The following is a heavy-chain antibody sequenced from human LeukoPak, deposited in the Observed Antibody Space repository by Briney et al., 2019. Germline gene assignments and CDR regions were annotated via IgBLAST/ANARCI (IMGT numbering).Heavy chain of an antibody. D-gene: IGHD2-15*01. CDR3: AKDDIVVVVAATPTNVLDY. J-gene: IGHJ4*02. CDR1: GFTFSTYV. CDR2: ITGSGGST. V-gene: IGHV3-23*01. Sequence: GGSLRPSCAASGFTFSTYVVNWVRQAPGKGLEWVSTITGSGGSTYYADSVKGRFTISRDNSKNTLYLQMNSLRAEDTAVYYCAKDDIVVVVAATPTNVLDYWGQGTLVTVSS.